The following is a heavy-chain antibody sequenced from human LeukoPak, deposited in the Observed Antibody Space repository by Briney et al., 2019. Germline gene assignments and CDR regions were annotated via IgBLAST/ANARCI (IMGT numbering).Heavy chain of an antibody. Sequence: GASVKVSCKASGYTFTSYAMHWVRQAPGQRLEWMGWINAGNGNTKYSQKFQGRVTITRDTSASTAYMELSSLRSEDTAVYYCARGRGPYGWFDPWGQGTLVTVSS. CDR2: INAGNGNT. D-gene: IGHD3-10*01. J-gene: IGHJ5*02. CDR3: ARGRGPYGWFDP. V-gene: IGHV1-3*01. CDR1: GYTFTSYA.